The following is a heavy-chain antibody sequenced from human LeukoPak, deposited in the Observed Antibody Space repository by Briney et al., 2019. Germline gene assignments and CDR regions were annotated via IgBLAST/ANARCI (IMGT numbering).Heavy chain of an antibody. D-gene: IGHD6-13*01. CDR1: GFTVSSNY. CDR2: IYSGGST. Sequence: GGSLRLSCAASGFTVSSNYMSWVRQAPGKGLEWVSVIYSGGSTYYADSVKGRFTISRDNSKNTLYLQMNSLRAEDTAVYYCARAPIAAAGIWFDYWGQGTLVTVSS. V-gene: IGHV3-53*01. CDR3: ARAPIAAAGIWFDY. J-gene: IGHJ4*02.